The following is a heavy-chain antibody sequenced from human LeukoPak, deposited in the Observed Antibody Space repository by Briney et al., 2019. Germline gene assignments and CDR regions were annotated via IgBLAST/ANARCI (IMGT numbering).Heavy chain of an antibody. Sequence: GESLEISRKGSGFHFTSYWIGRGRPVPGKGLEWMGIIYPGESDTIYSPSFQGQVTISDDKSNRTAYLQWGNLKASDNAMYYCARPYCSSSSCAQKGGYRGQGTLVTVSS. CDR2: IYPGESDT. V-gene: IGHV5-51*01. J-gene: IGHJ4*02. CDR1: GFHFTSYW. D-gene: IGHD2-2*01. CDR3: ARPYCSSSSCAQKGGY.